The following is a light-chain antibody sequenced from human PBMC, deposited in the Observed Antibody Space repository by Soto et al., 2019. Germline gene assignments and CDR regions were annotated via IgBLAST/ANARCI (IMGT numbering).Light chain of an antibody. Sequence: QSVLTQPRSVSGSPGQSITISCTGSTSDVGAYSFASWYQQHPGAAPKLLIHDVNKRPPGVPDRFSASKSGNTASLTIPGLQAEDAAEYCCCYYGGGCRYVLGSGTKV. J-gene: IGLJ1*01. CDR3: CYYGGGCRYV. V-gene: IGLV2-11*01. CDR2: DVN. CDR1: TSDVGAYSF.